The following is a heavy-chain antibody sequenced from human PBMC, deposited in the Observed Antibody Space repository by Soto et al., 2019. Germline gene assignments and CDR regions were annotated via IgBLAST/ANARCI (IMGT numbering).Heavy chain of an antibody. CDR3: TTDPRHINQKAYFDF. V-gene: IGHV3-15*01. Sequence: EVQLVESGGGLVRPGGSLRLSCAASGFTFSNAWMHWVRQAPGKGLEWVGRIKSKTDGGTIDYAAPVKGRFTISRDDSKNTLYLQKNSLKTEDTAVYYCTTDPRHINQKAYFDFWGQGTLVTVSP. CDR2: IKSKTDGGTI. D-gene: IGHD2-2*01. CDR1: GFTFSNAW. J-gene: IGHJ4*02.